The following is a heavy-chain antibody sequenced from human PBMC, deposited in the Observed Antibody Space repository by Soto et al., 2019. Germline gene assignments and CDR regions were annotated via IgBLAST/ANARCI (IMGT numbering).Heavy chain of an antibody. J-gene: IGHJ4*02. CDR2: IYYTGNT. CDR1: GGCINNSIFY. V-gene: IGHV4-39*01. Sequence: PSETLSLTCNVSGGCINNSIFYCVWIRQPPGKGLEWIGSIYYTGNTYYNPSLKSRVTISVDTSKNQFSLKLDSVTAADTAVYFCERHSIWLLLSDYWGQGSLVT. CDR3: ERHSIWLLLSDY. D-gene: IGHD3-22*01.